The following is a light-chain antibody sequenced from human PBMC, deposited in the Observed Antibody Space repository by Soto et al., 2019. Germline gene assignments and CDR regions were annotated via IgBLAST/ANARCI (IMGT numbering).Light chain of an antibody. Sequence: EIVMTQSPATVSVSPGERVTLSCRASQSVSSNLAWYQQKPGQAPRLLIYGASTRATDIPVRLSGSGSGTEFTLTISSLQSEDFAVYYCQQYNDWPRTFGQGTKVEIK. CDR1: QSVSSN. CDR3: QQYNDWPRT. J-gene: IGKJ1*01. CDR2: GAS. V-gene: IGKV3-15*01.